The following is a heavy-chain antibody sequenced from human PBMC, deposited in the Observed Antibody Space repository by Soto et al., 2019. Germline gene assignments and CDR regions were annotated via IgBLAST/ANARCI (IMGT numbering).Heavy chain of an antibody. D-gene: IGHD3-9*01. V-gene: IGHV4-61*08. J-gene: IGHJ3*02. CDR2: TLYSGSP. Sequence: SETLSLTCRVSGGSVGTGAYYWSWIRQPPGEGLEWIGYTLYSGSPNYNPSLQSLQSRVTISVDTSRNQFSLRLTSVTAADTALYYCARHDYYHRTFDIWGQGTLVTVSS. CDR3: ARHDYYHRTFDI. CDR1: GGSVGTGAYY.